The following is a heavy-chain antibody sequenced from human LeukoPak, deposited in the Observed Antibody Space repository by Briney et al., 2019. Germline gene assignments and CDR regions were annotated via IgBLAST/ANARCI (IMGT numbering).Heavy chain of an antibody. CDR1: GFTFDDYA. J-gene: IGHJ4*02. CDR2: ISWNSGSI. D-gene: IGHD3-9*01. Sequence: GGSLRLSCAASGFTFDDYAMHWVRQAPGKGLEWVSGISWNSGSIGYADSVKGRFTISRDNAKNSLYLQMNSLRAEDMALYYRAKDKSYDILTGEIDYWGQGTLVTVSS. CDR3: AKDKSYDILTGEIDY. V-gene: IGHV3-9*03.